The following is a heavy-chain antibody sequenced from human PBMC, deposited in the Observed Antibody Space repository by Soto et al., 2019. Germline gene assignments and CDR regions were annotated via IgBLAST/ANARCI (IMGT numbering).Heavy chain of an antibody. CDR2: VYYTGST. V-gene: IGHV4-59*01. CDR1: GGSISGSY. D-gene: IGHD6-19*01. J-gene: IGHJ4*02. CDR3: PRSVAVPGAHIEY. Sequence: SETLSLTCSVSGGSISGSYWSWIRQSPGKGLDWLGYVYYTGSTNYSPSLRSRVSISVDTSKNEFSLRLNSVTAADTAVYFCPRSVAVPGAHIEYWGRVPQVAVSS.